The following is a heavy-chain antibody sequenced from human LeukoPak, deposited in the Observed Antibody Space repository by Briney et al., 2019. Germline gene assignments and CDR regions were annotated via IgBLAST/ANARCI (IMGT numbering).Heavy chain of an antibody. CDR1: GFTFSTYG. D-gene: IGHD3-22*01. J-gene: IGHJ4*02. CDR2: ISPSGDIT. Sequence: GGSLRLSCAASGFTFSTYGMNWVRQAPGKGLEWVSGISPSGDITYYADSVKGRFTISRDNSKNTLYLQMNSLRAEDTAVYYCAKDYHYYDSSGYFDYWGQGTLVTVSS. V-gene: IGHV3-23*01. CDR3: AKDYHYYDSSGYFDY.